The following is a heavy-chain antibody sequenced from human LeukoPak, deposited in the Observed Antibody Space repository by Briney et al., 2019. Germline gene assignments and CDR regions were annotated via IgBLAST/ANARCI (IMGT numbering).Heavy chain of an antibody. CDR2: IRSKTDGGTA. CDR1: GFTFSNTW. J-gene: IGHJ4*02. Sequence: PGGSLRLSCAASGFTFSNTWMSWVRQAPGKGLEWVGRIRSKTDGGTADYAAPVKDRIIISRDDSKNTLYLQMNSLKNEDTAVYYCTTGTYWGQGTLVTVSS. V-gene: IGHV3-15*01. CDR3: TTGTY.